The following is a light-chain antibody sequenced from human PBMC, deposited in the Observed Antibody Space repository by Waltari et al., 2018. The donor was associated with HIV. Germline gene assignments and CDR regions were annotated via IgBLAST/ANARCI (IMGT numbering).Light chain of an antibody. J-gene: IGLJ2*01. V-gene: IGLV3-21*04. CDR2: YDS. Sequence: SYVLTQSPSVSVAPGKTARFTCGGNNIGSKSVHWYQQKPGQAPILVIYYDSDRPSGIPERFSGSNSGNTATLTISRVEAGDEADYYCQVWDSSRDHPVVFGGGTKLTVL. CDR3: QVWDSSRDHPVV. CDR1: NIGSKS.